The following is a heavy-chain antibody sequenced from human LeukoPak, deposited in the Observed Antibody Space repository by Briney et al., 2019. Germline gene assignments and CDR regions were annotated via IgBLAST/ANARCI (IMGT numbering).Heavy chain of an antibody. Sequence: PSETLSLTCTVSGGSISSYYWSWIRQPPGKGLEWIGEINHSGSTNYNPSLKGRVTISVDTSKNQFSLKLSSVTAADTAVYYCARAENVVVITWYYFDYWGQGTLVTVSS. D-gene: IGHD3-22*01. CDR3: ARAENVVVITWYYFDY. CDR1: GGSISSYY. V-gene: IGHV4-34*01. CDR2: INHSGST. J-gene: IGHJ4*02.